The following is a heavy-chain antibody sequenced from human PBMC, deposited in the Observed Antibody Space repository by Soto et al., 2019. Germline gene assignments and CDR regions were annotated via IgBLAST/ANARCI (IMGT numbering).Heavy chain of an antibody. V-gene: IGHV3-23*01. Sequence: EVQLLESGGGLVQPGGSLRLSCTASDLTFGSYAMSWVRQAPGKGLECVSAISGSGGSTYYADSVKGRFTISRDNSKNTLYLQMNSLRAEDTAVYYCAKDVGAAAGQRPFDYWGQGTLVTVSS. J-gene: IGHJ4*02. CDR3: AKDVGAAAGQRPFDY. CDR2: ISGSGGST. D-gene: IGHD6-13*01. CDR1: DLTFGSYA.